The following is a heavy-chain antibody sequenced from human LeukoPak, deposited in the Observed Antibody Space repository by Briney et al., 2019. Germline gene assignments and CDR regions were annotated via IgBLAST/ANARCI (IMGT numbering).Heavy chain of an antibody. CDR3: ARSTYSSSWNGFDY. Sequence: PGGSLRLSCAVYGGSFSGYYWSWIRQPPGKGLEWIGEINHSGSTNYNPSLKSRVTISVDTSKNQFSLKLSSVTAADTAVYYCARSTYSSSWNGFDYWGQGTLVTVSS. CDR2: INHSGST. CDR1: GGSFSGYY. J-gene: IGHJ4*02. V-gene: IGHV4-34*01. D-gene: IGHD6-13*01.